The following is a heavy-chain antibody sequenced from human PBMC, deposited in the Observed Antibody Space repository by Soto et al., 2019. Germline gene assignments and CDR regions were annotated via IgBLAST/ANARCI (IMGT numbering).Heavy chain of an antibody. D-gene: IGHD4-4*01. V-gene: IGHV3-74*01. CDR2: INSDGSST. Sequence: GGSLRLSCAASGFTFSSYCMHWVRQAPGKGLVWVSRINSDGSSTSYADSVKGRFTNSRDNAKNTLYLQMNSLRAEETAVYYCARDALTYSNYQGYYYGMDVWGQGTTVTVSS. CDR1: GFTFSSYC. CDR3: ARDALTYSNYQGYYYGMDV. J-gene: IGHJ6*02.